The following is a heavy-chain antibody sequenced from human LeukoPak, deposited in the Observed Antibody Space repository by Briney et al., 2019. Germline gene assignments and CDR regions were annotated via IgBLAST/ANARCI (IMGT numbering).Heavy chain of an antibody. CDR1: GYTFTSYA. CDR3: ARDQEAGMDV. Sequence: ASVKVSCKASGYTFTSYAMHWVRQAPGQRLEWMGWINAGNGNTKYSQKFQGRVTITRDTSTSTAYMELRSLRSDDTAVYYCARDQEAGMDVWGQGTTVTVSS. CDR2: INAGNGNT. V-gene: IGHV1-3*01. J-gene: IGHJ6*02.